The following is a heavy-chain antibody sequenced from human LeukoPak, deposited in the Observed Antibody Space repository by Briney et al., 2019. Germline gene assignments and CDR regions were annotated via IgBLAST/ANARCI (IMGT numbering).Heavy chain of an antibody. Sequence: PGGSLRLSCAASGFTFSKAWMSWVRQTPGKGLEWVSMSVGTDSSYYADSVKGRLTISRDNSKNTLYLEMNSLRAEDTAVYYCAKSRDSRALFDYWGQGTLVTVSS. D-gene: IGHD3-22*01. CDR1: GFTFSKAW. V-gene: IGHV3-53*01. CDR3: AKSRDSRALFDY. J-gene: IGHJ4*02. CDR2: SVGTDSS.